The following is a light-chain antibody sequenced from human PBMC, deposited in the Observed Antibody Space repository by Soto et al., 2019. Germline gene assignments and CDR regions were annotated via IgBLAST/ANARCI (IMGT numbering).Light chain of an antibody. Sequence: EIVLAQYPGTQSLSPGERAALSCRASQSVSSYLAWYQQKPGQAPRLLIYGVSSRATGIPDRFSGSGSGTDFTLTISRLEPEDFAVYYCQQYVTSPLTFGGGTKVDIK. V-gene: IGKV3-20*01. CDR1: QSVSSY. J-gene: IGKJ4*01. CDR3: QQYVTSPLT. CDR2: GVS.